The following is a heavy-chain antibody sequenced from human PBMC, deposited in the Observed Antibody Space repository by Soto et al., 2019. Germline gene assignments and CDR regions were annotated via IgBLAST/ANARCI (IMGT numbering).Heavy chain of an antibody. V-gene: IGHV4-34*01. J-gene: IGHJ5*02. CDR3: ARRGLRFLEWLPNKGWFDP. D-gene: IGHD3-3*01. CDR2: INHSGST. CDR1: GWSFSGYY. Sequence: QVQLQQWGAGLLKPSETLSLTCAVYGWSFSGYYWSWIRQPPGKGLEWIGEINHSGSTNYNPSLKTRVTLSVDTSKNQCSLKLSSVTAADTAVYYCARRGLRFLEWLPNKGWFDPWGQGTLVTVSS.